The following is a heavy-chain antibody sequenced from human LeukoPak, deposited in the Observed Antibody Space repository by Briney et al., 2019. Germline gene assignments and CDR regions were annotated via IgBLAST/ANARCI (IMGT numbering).Heavy chain of an antibody. Sequence: GGSLRLSCAASGFTFSSYAMSWVRQAPGKGLEWVSAISASDGSTYYADSVQGRFTISRDDSKNTLSLQMNSLRAEDTAVYFCAKPRASSWYHFDYWGQGSLVTVSS. D-gene: IGHD6-13*01. CDR1: GFTFSSYA. J-gene: IGHJ4*02. CDR3: AKPRASSWYHFDY. CDR2: ISASDGST. V-gene: IGHV3-23*01.